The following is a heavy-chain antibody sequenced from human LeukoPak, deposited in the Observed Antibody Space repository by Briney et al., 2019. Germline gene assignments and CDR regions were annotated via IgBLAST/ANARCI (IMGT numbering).Heavy chain of an antibody. V-gene: IGHV4-61*02. D-gene: IGHD4-11*01. CDR2: IYTSGST. J-gene: IGHJ4*02. CDR3: ARRQLQSNYFDY. CDR1: GGSISSGSYY. Sequence: SETLSLTCTVSGGSISSGSYYWSWIRQPAGKGLEWIGRIYTSGSTNYNPSLKSRVTISVDTSKNQFSLKLSSVTAADTAVYYCARRQLQSNYFDYWGQGTLVTVSS.